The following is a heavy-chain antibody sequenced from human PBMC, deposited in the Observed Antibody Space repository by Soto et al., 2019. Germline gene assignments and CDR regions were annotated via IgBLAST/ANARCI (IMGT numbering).Heavy chain of an antibody. CDR2: ISGSGGST. Sequence: PGGSLRLSCAASGFTFRIYAMSWVRQAPGKGLEWVSAISGSGGSTYHADSVKGRFTISRDNSKNTLYLRMNSLRAEDTAVYYCAKGQGVVPAANEYYYYGMDVWGQGTTVTVSS. CDR1: GFTFRIYA. V-gene: IGHV3-23*01. D-gene: IGHD2-2*01. J-gene: IGHJ6*02. CDR3: AKGQGVVPAANEYYYYGMDV.